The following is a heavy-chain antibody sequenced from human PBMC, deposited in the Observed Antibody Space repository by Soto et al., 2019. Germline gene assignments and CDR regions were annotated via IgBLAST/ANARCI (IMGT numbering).Heavy chain of an antibody. CDR1: FGSISSSSCY. Sequence: SQALSLTCPFSFGSISSSSCYLGCLRQAPWKVREWIGSIYYSGSTYYNPSLKSRVTISVDTSKNQFSLKLSSVTAADTAVYYCAIRDPGLGSSWYPLYYFEYWGQGTLVTVSS. J-gene: IGHJ4*02. CDR3: AIRDPGLGSSWYPLYYFEY. V-gene: IGHV4-39*01. CDR2: IYYSGST. D-gene: IGHD6-13*01.